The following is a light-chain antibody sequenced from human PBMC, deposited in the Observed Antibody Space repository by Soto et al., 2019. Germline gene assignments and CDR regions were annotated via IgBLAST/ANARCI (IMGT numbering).Light chain of an antibody. CDR1: SSNIGSNT. J-gene: IGLJ3*02. CDR2: SNN. V-gene: IGLV1-44*01. CDR3: AAWDESLNGWG. Sequence: QSVMTQPPSASGTPGQRVTISCSGSSSNIGSNTVNGYQQVPGTAPKLLIYSNNQRLSGVPDRFSGSKPGTSASLAISGRQSEDGADYYCAAWDESLNGWGFGGGTQLTVL.